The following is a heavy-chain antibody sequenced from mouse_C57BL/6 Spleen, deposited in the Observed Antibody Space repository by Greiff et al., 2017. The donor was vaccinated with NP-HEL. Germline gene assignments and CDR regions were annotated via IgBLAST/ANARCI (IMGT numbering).Heavy chain of an antibody. V-gene: IGHV5-12*01. CDR1: GFTFSDYY. CDR2: ISNGGGST. CDR3: ARRGGNYGTFDY. J-gene: IGHJ2*01. D-gene: IGHD2-1*01. Sequence: EVKVVESGGGLVQPGGSLKLSCAASGFTFSDYYMYWVRQTPEKRLEWVAYISNGGGSTYYPDTVKGRFTISRDNAKNTLYLQMSRLKSEDTAMYYCARRGGNYGTFDYWGQGTTLTVSS.